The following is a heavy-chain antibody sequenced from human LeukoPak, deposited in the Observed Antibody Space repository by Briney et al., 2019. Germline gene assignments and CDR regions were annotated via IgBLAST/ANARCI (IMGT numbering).Heavy chain of an antibody. Sequence: GGSLRLSCAASGFTFNSYEMNWVRQAPGKGLEWVSYISSSGSTMYYADSVRGRLTISRENAKNLLYLEVDSLRAEDTAVYYCARRYCSSASCTLDYWGQGTLVIVSS. CDR2: ISSSGSTM. CDR3: ARRYCSSASCTLDY. D-gene: IGHD2-2*01. J-gene: IGHJ4*02. CDR1: GFTFNSYE. V-gene: IGHV3-48*03.